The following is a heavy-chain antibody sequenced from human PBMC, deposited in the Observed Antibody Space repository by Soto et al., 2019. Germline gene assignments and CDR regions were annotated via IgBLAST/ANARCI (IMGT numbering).Heavy chain of an antibody. V-gene: IGHV4-30-4*01. J-gene: IGHJ5*02. CDR2: IYHSGIT. D-gene: IGHD3-3*01. CDR3: ARGVTVFGLVSRFWFDP. Sequence: QVLLQESGPGLVKSSQTLSLTCTVSGGSISSGDYSWSWVRQSPGKGLEWIGHIYHSGITYYNPSLKSRVVISIYTSRNQFSLRLNSLTAADRAVYFCARGVTVFGLVSRFWFDPWGQGTVVTVSS. CDR1: GGSISSGDYS.